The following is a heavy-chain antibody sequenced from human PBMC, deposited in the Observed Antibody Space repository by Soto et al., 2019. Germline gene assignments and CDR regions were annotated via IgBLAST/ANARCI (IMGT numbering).Heavy chain of an antibody. J-gene: IGHJ4*02. D-gene: IGHD6-19*01. CDR2: IIPIFGTA. CDR1: GGTFRSYA. Sequence: QVQLVQSGTEVKMPGSSVKVSCKASGGTFRSYAISWVRQAPGQGLAWMGGIIPIFGTANYAQQFQGRVTITADESTSTVYLDLSSLTSEDTAVYYCASSADNSGWYYFDSWGQGTLVTVSS. V-gene: IGHV1-69*12. CDR3: ASSADNSGWYYFDS.